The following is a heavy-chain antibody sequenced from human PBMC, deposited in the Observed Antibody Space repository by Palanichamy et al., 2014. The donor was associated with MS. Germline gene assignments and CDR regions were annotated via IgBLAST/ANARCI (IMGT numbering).Heavy chain of an antibody. Sequence: EVQLVESGGGLVQPGGSLRLSCSASGFTFSSYAMHWVRQAPGKGLEYVSAISSNGGSTYYADSVKGRFTISRDNSKNTLYLQMSSLGAEDTAVYYCVKDSVGDIVVVVARMDVWGQGTTVTVSS. CDR2: ISSNGGST. V-gene: IGHV3-64D*06. CDR3: VKDSVGDIVVVVARMDV. CDR1: GFTFSSYA. J-gene: IGHJ6*02. D-gene: IGHD2-15*01.